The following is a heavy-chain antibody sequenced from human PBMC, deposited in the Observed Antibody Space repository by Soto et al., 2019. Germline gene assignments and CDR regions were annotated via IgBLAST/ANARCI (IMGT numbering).Heavy chain of an antibody. D-gene: IGHD6-19*01. CDR2: INHSGST. V-gene: IGHV4-34*01. J-gene: IGHJ1*01. CDR1: GGSFSGYY. Sequence: PWETLSLTCAVYGGSFSGYYWSWIRQPPGKGLEWIGEINHSGSTNYNPSLKSRVTISVDTSKNQFSLKLSSVTAADTAVYYCARGSYSSGWYPWYLQHWGQGTLVTVSS. CDR3: ARGSYSSGWYPWYLQH.